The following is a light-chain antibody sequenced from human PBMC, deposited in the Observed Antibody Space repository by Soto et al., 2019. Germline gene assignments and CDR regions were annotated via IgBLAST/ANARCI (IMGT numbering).Light chain of an antibody. Sequence: QSALTQPPSATGSPGQSVTISCTGTKSDIGVYDFVSWYQHHPGKAPRLIIYEVVQRPSGVPDRFSGSKPGNTASLTVSGLQAADEADYFCKSYAGSNTYVFGSGTKVTAL. CDR2: EVV. J-gene: IGLJ1*01. CDR1: KSDIGVYDF. CDR3: KSYAGSNTYV. V-gene: IGLV2-8*01.